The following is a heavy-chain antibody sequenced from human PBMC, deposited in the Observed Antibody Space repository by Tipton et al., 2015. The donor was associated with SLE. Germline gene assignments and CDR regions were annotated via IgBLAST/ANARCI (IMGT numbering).Heavy chain of an antibody. J-gene: IGHJ5*02. V-gene: IGHV4-59*01. CDR1: GGSISSYY. CDR2: IYYSGST. D-gene: IGHD4-23*01. CDR3: ARDRSGSAVGWFDP. Sequence: LRLSRTVSGGSISSYYWSWIRQPPGKGLEWIGYIYYSGSTNYNPSLKSRVTISVDTSKNQFSLKLSSVTAADTAVYYCARDRSGSAVGWFDPWGQGTLVTVSS.